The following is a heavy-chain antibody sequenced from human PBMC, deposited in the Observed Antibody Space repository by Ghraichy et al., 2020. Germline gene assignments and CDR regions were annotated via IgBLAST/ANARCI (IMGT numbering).Heavy chain of an antibody. CDR3: ARVNTLVRGGRGWFDP. J-gene: IGHJ5*02. CDR2: VYFRGST. V-gene: IGHV4-39*07. D-gene: IGHD3-10*01. Sequence: SETLSLTCRVSGGSISTTRNEWAWIRQPPGKGLEWMGNVYFRGSTYYNPSLQSRVTISVDTSKDQFSLRLDSVTAADTALYYCARVNTLVRGGRGWFDPWGQGTLVIVSS. CDR1: GGSISTTRNE.